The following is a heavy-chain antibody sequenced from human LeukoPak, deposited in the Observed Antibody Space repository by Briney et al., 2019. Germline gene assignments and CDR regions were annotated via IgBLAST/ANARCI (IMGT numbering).Heavy chain of an antibody. Sequence: GESLKISCEAFGYSFTGHWIGWVRQMPGRGLEFMGTIYPGDSDTRYSPSFEGRVSISADKSINTAYLQWSGLKASDTAMYYCARYGKSGTYSHGFDIWGQGTMVIVSS. D-gene: IGHD3-10*01. J-gene: IGHJ3*02. V-gene: IGHV5-51*01. CDR1: GYSFTGHW. CDR2: IYPGDSDT. CDR3: ARYGKSGTYSHGFDI.